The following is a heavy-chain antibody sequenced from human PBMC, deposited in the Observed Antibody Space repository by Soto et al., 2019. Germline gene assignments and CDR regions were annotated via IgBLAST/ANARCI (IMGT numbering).Heavy chain of an antibody. CDR2: ISYDGSNK. Sequence: QVQLVESGGGVVQPGRSLRLSCAASGFTFSSYGMHWVRQAPGKGLEWVAVISYDGSNKYYADSVKGRFTISRDNSKNKLYLQMNSLRDEDTAVYYCAKDLGDGPFDYWGQGTLVTVSS. CDR3: AKDLGDGPFDY. CDR1: GFTFSSYG. J-gene: IGHJ4*02. D-gene: IGHD3-10*01. V-gene: IGHV3-30*18.